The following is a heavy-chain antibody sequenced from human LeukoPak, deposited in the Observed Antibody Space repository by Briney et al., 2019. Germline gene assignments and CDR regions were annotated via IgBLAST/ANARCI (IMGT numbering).Heavy chain of an antibody. CDR2: INPNSGGT. V-gene: IGHV1-2*02. Sequence: GASVKVSCKASGYTFTGYYIHWVRQAPGRGLEWMGWINPNSGGTEYAQKFQGRVTLTRDTSISTAYMELSRLRSDDTAVYYCASFYAPDRGIESQNLVTVYWGQGTLVSVSS. CDR1: GYTFTGYY. CDR3: ASFYAPDRGIESQNLVTVY. D-gene: IGHD2/OR15-2a*01. J-gene: IGHJ4*02.